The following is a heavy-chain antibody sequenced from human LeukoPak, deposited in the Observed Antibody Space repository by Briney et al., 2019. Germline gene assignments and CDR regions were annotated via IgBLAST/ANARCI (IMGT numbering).Heavy chain of an antibody. V-gene: IGHV3-11*01. D-gene: IGHD3-3*01. CDR1: GFTFSDYY. CDR3: AKVLRVVIMGTLGY. J-gene: IGHJ4*02. CDR2: ISSSGSTI. Sequence: PGGSLRLSCAASGFTFSDYYMSWIRQAPGKGLEWVSYISSSGSTIYYADSVKGRFTISRDNSKNTLYLQMNSLRAEDTAVYYCAKVLRVVIMGTLGYWGQGTLVTVSS.